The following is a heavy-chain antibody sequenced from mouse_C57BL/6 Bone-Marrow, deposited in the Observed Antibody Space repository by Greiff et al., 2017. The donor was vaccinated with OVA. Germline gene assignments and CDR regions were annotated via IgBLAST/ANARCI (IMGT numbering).Heavy chain of an antibody. CDR1: GFNIKDDY. J-gene: IGHJ3*01. Sequence: DVQLQESGAELVRPGASVKLSCTASGFNIKDDYMHWVKQRPEQGLEWIGWIDPENGDTEYASKFQGKATITADTSSNTAYLQLSSLTSEDTAVYYCTTYITTVVATPFAYWGQGTLVTVSA. V-gene: IGHV14-4*01. CDR2: IDPENGDT. D-gene: IGHD1-1*01. CDR3: TTYITTVVATPFAY.